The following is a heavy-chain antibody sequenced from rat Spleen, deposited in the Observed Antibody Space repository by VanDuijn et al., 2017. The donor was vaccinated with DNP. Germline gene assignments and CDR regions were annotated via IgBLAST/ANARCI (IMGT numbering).Heavy chain of an antibody. D-gene: IGHD1-7*01. V-gene: IGHV5-25*01. CDR2: ISISGSST. CDR3: ATSSYYGYDYGFGY. J-gene: IGHJ3*01. Sequence: EVQLVESGGGLVQPGKSMKLSCAASGFSFSNSDMAWVRQAPTKGLEWVASISISGSSTYYRDSVRGRFTISRDYARSTLYLQMDSLRSEDTATYYCATSSYYGYDYGFGYWGQGTLVTVSS. CDR1: GFSFSNSD.